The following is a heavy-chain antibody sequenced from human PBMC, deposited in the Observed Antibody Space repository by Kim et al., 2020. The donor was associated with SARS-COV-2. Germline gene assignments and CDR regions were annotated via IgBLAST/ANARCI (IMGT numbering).Heavy chain of an antibody. D-gene: IGHD6-13*01. CDR2: ISYDGSNK. CDR1: GFTFSSYG. CDR3: AKGIAAAATYDAFDI. J-gene: IGHJ3*02. V-gene: IGHV3-30*18. Sequence: GGSLRLSCAASGFTFSSYGMHWVRQAPGKGLEWVAVISYDGSNKYYADSVKGRFTISRDNSKNTLYLQMNSLRAEDTAVYYCAKGIAAAATYDAFDIWGQGTMVTVSS.